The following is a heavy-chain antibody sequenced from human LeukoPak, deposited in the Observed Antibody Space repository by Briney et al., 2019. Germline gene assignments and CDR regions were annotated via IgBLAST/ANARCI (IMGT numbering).Heavy chain of an antibody. V-gene: IGHV4-4*02. D-gene: IGHD5-18*01. CDR1: GGSISSSNW. CDR2: IYHSGST. CDR3: AREVRASYGYDNWFDP. Sequence: SGTLSLTCAVSGGSISSSNWWSWVRQPPGKGLEWIGEIYHSGSTNYNPSLKSRVTISVDKSKNQFSLKLSSVTAADTAVYYCAREVRASYGYDNWFDPWGQGTLVTVSS. J-gene: IGHJ5*02.